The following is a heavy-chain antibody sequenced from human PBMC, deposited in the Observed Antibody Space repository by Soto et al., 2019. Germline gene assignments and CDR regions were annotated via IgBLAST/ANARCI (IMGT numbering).Heavy chain of an antibody. CDR2: ISGSGGST. D-gene: IGHD6-19*01. Sequence: GGSLRLSCAASGFTFSSYAMGWVRQAPGKGLEWVSGISGSGGSTYYADSVKGRSTISRDNSKNTLFLQMNSLRAEDTAVYYCAKIAESVAGTVYGYWGQGTLVTVSS. V-gene: IGHV3-23*01. J-gene: IGHJ4*02. CDR3: AKIAESVAGTVYGY. CDR1: GFTFSSYA.